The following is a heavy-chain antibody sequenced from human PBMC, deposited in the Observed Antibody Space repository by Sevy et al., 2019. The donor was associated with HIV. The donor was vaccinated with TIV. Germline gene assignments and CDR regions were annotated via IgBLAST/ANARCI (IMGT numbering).Heavy chain of an antibody. CDR2: IWNDGNDK. CDR3: ATEYNNGYDY. J-gene: IGHJ4*02. CDR1: GFSFSNYA. Sequence: GGSLRLSCVASGFSFSNYAMHWVRQAPGKGLEWVAVIWNDGNDKSYADSVKGGFTISRDNAKNTLYLQMNSLRAEDTAIYYCATEYNNGYDYWGQGTMVTVSS. V-gene: IGHV3-33*01. D-gene: IGHD5-18*01.